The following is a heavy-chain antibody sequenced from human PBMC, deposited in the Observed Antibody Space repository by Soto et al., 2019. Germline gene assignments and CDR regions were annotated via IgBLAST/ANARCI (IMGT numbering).Heavy chain of an antibody. V-gene: IGHV3-30*18. D-gene: IGHD6-19*01. CDR1: GFTFSSYG. J-gene: IGHJ6*02. CDR3: AKGTNRVSIVWLWGDV. CDR2: ISYDGSNK. Sequence: QVQLVESGGGVVQPGRSLRLSCAASGFTFSSYGMHWVRQAPGKGLGWVAVISYDGSNKYYADSVKGRFTISRDNSKNTLYLQMNRLRAEDTADYYCAKGTNRVSIVWLWGDVWGQGTPVTVSS.